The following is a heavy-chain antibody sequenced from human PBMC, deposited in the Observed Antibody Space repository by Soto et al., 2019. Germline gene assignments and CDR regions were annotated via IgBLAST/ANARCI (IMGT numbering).Heavy chain of an antibody. D-gene: IGHD3-10*01. CDR2: INTDGSST. V-gene: IGHV3-74*01. J-gene: IGHJ4*02. CDR3: AKRGVDTFGLSF. CDR1: GFTFSSLS. Sequence: EVQLVESGGGSVQPGGSLRLSCAVSGFTFSSLSMQWVRQAPGEGLVWVSRINTDGSSTSYADSVKGRFTISRDNAKNTLYLQMNSLRVEDTAMYYCAKRGVDTFGLSFWGQGTLVTVSS.